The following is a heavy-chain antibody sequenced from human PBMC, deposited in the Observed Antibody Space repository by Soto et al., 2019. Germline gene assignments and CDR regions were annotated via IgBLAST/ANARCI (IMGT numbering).Heavy chain of an antibody. Sequence: SQTLSLTCAISGDSVSSNSAAWNWVRQSPSRGLEWLGRTYYRSKWYNDYAVSVKSRITINPDTSKNQFSLQLNSVTPEDTAVYCCARAAYCSGGSCSRSGAFDIWGQGTMVTV. J-gene: IGHJ3*02. CDR3: ARAAYCSGGSCSRSGAFDI. CDR2: TYYRSKWYN. D-gene: IGHD2-15*01. V-gene: IGHV6-1*01. CDR1: GDSVSSNSAA.